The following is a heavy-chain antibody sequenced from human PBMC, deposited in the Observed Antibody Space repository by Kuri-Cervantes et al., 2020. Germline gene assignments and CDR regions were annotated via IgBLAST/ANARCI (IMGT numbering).Heavy chain of an antibody. CDR2: IIPIFGTA. D-gene: IGHD3-22*01. Sequence: SVKVCCKASGGTFSGYASSWVRQAPGQGLEWMGGIIPIFGTANYAQKFQGRVTITADESTSTAYMELSSLRSEDTAVYYCARVFWSSGYYDFDYWGQGTLVTVSS. CDR3: ARVFWSSGYYDFDY. J-gene: IGHJ4*02. CDR1: GGTFSGYA. V-gene: IGHV1-69*13.